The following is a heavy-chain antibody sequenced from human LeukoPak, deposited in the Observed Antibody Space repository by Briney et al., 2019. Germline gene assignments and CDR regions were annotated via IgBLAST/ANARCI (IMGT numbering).Heavy chain of an antibody. CDR2: INPSGGST. J-gene: IGHJ3*02. V-gene: IGHV1-46*01. CDR3: ARTVVTKMFVTGYLDDAFDI. D-gene: IGHD4-23*01. Sequence: GTSVKVSCKASGYTFTGYYVHWVRQAPGQGLEWMGIINPSGGSTSYAQKFQGRVTMTRDMSTSTVYMELSSLRSEDTAVYYCARTVVTKMFVTGYLDDAFDIWGQGTMVTVSS. CDR1: GYTFTGYY.